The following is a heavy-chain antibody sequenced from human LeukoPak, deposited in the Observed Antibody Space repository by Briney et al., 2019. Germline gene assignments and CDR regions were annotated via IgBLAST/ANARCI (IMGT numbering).Heavy chain of an antibody. CDR3: AGSYDFWSGYPY. CDR1: GGTFSSYA. V-gene: IGHV1-69*13. Sequence: ASVKVSCKASGGTFSSYAISWVRQAPGQGLEWMGGIIPIFGTANYAQKFQGRVTITADESTSTAYMGLSSLRSEDTAVYYCAGSYDFWSGYPYWGQGTLVTVSS. J-gene: IGHJ4*02. D-gene: IGHD3-3*01. CDR2: IIPIFGTA.